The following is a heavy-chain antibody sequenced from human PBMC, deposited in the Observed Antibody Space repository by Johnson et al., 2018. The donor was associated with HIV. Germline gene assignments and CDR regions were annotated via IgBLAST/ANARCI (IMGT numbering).Heavy chain of an antibody. D-gene: IGHD2-21*02. V-gene: IGHV3-30-3*01. CDR3: AKARVVVTADDAFDI. CDR1: GFTFSGSA. CDR2: ISYDGSNK. Sequence: QVQLVESGGGLVQPGGSLKLSCAASGFTFSGSAMHWVRQASGKGLEWVTLISYDGSNKYYADSVRGRFTISRDNSKNTLYLQMNSLRAEDTAVYYCAKARVVVTADDAFDIWGQGTMVTVSS. J-gene: IGHJ3*02.